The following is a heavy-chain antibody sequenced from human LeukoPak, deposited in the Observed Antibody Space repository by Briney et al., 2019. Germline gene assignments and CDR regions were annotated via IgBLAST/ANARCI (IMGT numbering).Heavy chain of an antibody. D-gene: IGHD3-10*01. CDR2: ISSSSSTI. CDR3: ARVVSYYYYYMDV. J-gene: IGHJ6*03. Sequence: PGGSLRLSCAASGFTFSSYSMNWVRQAPGKGLEWVSYISSSSSTIYYADSVKGRFTISRDNAKNSLYLQMNSLRAEDTAVYYCARVVSYYYYYMDVWGKGTTVTVSS. V-gene: IGHV3-48*01. CDR1: GFTFSSYS.